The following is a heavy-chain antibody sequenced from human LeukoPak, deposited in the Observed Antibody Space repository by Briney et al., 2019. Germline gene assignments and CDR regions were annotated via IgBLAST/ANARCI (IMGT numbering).Heavy chain of an antibody. CDR1: GYTFTGYY. Sequence: ASVKVSCKASGYTFTGYYINWVRQAPGQAPEWVGWVNPNTGGTRYAQKFQGRVTMTRDTSITTAFMELRGLTFDDTAVFYCVREAGPLDWGQGTLVSVSS. CDR2: VNPNTGGT. V-gene: IGHV1-2*02. J-gene: IGHJ4*02. CDR3: VREAGPLD.